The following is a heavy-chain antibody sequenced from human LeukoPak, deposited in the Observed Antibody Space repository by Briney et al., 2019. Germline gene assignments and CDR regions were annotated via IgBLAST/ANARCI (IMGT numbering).Heavy chain of an antibody. Sequence: ASVKVSCKASGYTFTSYDINWERQATGQGLEWMGWMNPNSGNTGYAQKFQGRVTTTRNTSISTAYMELSSLRSEDTAVYYCARDCSSTSCYYYMDVWGKGTTVTVSS. CDR3: ARDCSSTSCYYYMDV. J-gene: IGHJ6*03. CDR2: MNPNSGNT. D-gene: IGHD2-2*01. V-gene: IGHV1-8*01. CDR1: GYTFTSYD.